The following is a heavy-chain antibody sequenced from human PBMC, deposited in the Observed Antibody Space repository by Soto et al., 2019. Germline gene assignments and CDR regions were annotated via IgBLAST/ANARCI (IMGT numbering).Heavy chain of an antibody. J-gene: IGHJ2*01. Sequence: QVQLVQSGAEVKKPGSSVKVSCKASGGTFSRYALSWVRQAPGQGLERMGGITPMFGTANYAQKFQGRVTITADESTSTVHMELRRLTSEDTAVYYCAQTLGSAVAGPGRFDLWGRGTLVIVSS. V-gene: IGHV1-69*12. CDR2: ITPMFGTA. CDR1: GGTFSRYA. CDR3: AQTLGSAVAGPGRFDL. D-gene: IGHD6-19*01.